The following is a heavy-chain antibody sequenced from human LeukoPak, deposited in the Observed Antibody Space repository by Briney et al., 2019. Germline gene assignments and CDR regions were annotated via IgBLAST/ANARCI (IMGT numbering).Heavy chain of an antibody. Sequence: SVKVSCKASGGTFSSYAISWVRQAPGQGLEWMGRIIPIFGTANYAQKFQGRVAIATDESTSTAYMELSSLRSEDTAVYYCASAILDGYNDMYFDYWGQGTLVTVSS. CDR1: GGTFSSYA. V-gene: IGHV1-69*05. D-gene: IGHD5-24*01. CDR2: IIPIFGTA. CDR3: ASAILDGYNDMYFDY. J-gene: IGHJ4*02.